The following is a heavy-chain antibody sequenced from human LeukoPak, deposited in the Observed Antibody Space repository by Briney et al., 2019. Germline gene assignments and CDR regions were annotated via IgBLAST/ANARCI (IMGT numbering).Heavy chain of an antibody. CDR1: GFTFSSYE. Sequence: PGGSLRLSCAASGFTFSSYEMNWVRQEPGKGLEWVSYISSSGSTMYYADSVKGRFTISRDNAKNSLNLQMNGLRAEDTAVYYCAREPEYSSGWFIGDDAFDIWGQGTMVTVSS. J-gene: IGHJ3*02. CDR3: AREPEYSSGWFIGDDAFDI. D-gene: IGHD6-19*01. CDR2: ISSSGSTM. V-gene: IGHV3-48*03.